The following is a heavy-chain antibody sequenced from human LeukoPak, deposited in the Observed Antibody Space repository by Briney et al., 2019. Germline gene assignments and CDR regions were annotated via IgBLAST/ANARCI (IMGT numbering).Heavy chain of an antibody. CDR2: IYYSGST. CDR3: ARSKAVAGTRAAFDI. J-gene: IGHJ3*02. CDR1: GGSISSGGYS. Sequence: SSQTLSLTCAVSGGSISSGGYSWSWIRQPPGKGLEWIGYIYYSGSTNYNPSLKSRVTISVDTSKNQFSLKLSSVTAADTAVYYCARSKAVAGTRAAFDIWGQGTMVTVSS. D-gene: IGHD6-19*01. V-gene: IGHV4-30-4*07.